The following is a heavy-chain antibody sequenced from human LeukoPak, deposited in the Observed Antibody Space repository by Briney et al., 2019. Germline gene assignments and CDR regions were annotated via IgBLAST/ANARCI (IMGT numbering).Heavy chain of an antibody. J-gene: IGHJ4*02. CDR3: AKYQGLGELSQRLYYFDS. Sequence: SETLSLTCTVSGVSISSSTYYWTWHRQLPGKGLEWIGYIHYSGSTYYNPSLKSRVSISIDTSKSQFSLKLTSVTAADSAVYYCAKYQGLGELSQRLYYFDSWGQGTLVTVSS. CDR1: GVSISSSTYY. CDR2: IHYSGST. D-gene: IGHD3-16*02. V-gene: IGHV4-31*03.